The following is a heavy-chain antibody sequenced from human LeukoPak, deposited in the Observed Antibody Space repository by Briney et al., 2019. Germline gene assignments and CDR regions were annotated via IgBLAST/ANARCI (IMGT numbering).Heavy chain of an antibody. CDR1: GDSISSNYW. Sequence: NASETLSLTCAVSGDSISSNYWWSWVRQSPGKGLEWIGTIYYSGYTYYNPSLESRVTISVDTSKNQFSLKLSSVTAADTAIYYCAKHYMGSSYNRGLDYWGQGTLVTVSS. J-gene: IGHJ4*02. V-gene: IGHV4-39*01. D-gene: IGHD3-10*01. CDR2: IYYSGYT. CDR3: AKHYMGSSYNRGLDY.